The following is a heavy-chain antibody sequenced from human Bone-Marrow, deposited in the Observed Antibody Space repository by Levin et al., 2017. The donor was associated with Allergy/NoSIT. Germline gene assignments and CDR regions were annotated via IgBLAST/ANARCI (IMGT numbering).Heavy chain of an antibody. J-gene: IGHJ3*01. D-gene: IGHD3-16*01. Sequence: PSETLSLTCTVSGGSISSSNYYWGWIRQPPGKGPEWIGSLYYSGSNYYNPSLKSRVTISVDTSKKQVSLNLSSVTAADTAVYYCARHVMVSFGGISVRGVFDFWGQGTMVSVSS. CDR3: ARHVMVSFGGISVRGVFDF. V-gene: IGHV4-39*01. CDR1: GGSISSSNYY. CDR2: LYYSGSN.